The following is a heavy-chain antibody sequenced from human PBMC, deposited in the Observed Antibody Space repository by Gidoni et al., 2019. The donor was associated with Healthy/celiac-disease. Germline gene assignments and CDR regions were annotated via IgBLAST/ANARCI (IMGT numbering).Heavy chain of an antibody. CDR2: INHSGST. Sequence: QVQLQQGGAGLLTPSETLSLTCAVDGGSFSGYYWSWICQPPGKGLEWIGEINHSGSTNYNPSLKSRVTISVDTSKNQFSLKLSSVTAADTAVYYCARESNNWAYYFDYWGQGTLVTVSS. V-gene: IGHV4-34*01. CDR1: GGSFSGYY. D-gene: IGHD1-20*01. J-gene: IGHJ4*02. CDR3: ARESNNWAYYFDY.